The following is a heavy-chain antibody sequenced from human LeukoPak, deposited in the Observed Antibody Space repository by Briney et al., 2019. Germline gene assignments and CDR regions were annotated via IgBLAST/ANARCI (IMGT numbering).Heavy chain of an antibody. V-gene: IGHV4-59*02. CDR3: TRGHWGLQS. D-gene: IGHD7-27*01. J-gene: IGHJ5*02. Sequence: PSETLSLTCTVSGASVTDYYWSWIRQSPGKGLEWVSYIHHSGNSDYNPSLRSRVTTSLDTSKNQFSLNLISVTAADTAVYYCTRGHWGLQSWSQGTLVTVSS. CDR1: GASVTDYY. CDR2: IHHSGNS.